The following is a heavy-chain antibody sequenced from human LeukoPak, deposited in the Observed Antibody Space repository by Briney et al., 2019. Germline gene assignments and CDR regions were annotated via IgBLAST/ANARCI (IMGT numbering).Heavy chain of an antibody. J-gene: IGHJ4*02. CDR3: ARGPQYDSSGNDY. CDR1: GGSFSGYY. D-gene: IGHD3-22*01. CDR2: INHSGST. V-gene: IGHV4-34*01. Sequence: SETLSLTCAVYGGSFSGYYWSWIRQPPGKGLEWIGEINHSGSTNYNPSLKSRVTISVDTSKNQFSLKLSSVTAADTAVYYCARGPQYDSSGNDYWGQGTLVTVSS.